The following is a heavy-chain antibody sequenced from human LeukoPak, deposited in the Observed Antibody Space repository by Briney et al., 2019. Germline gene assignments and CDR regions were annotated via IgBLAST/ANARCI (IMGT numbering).Heavy chain of an antibody. J-gene: IGHJ5*02. CDR2: ISYDGSNK. CDR3: AKRGRAWAMVRGCWFDP. CDR1: GFTFSSYG. V-gene: IGHV3-30*18. D-gene: IGHD3-10*01. Sequence: PGGSLRLSCAASGFTFSSYGMHWVRQAPGKGLEWVAVISYDGSNKYYADSVKGRFTISRDNSKNTLYLQMNSLRAEDTAVYYCAKRGRAWAMVRGCWFDPWGQGTLVTASS.